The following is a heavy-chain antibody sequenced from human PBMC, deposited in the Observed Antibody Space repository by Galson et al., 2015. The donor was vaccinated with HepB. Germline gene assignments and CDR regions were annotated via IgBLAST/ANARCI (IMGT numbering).Heavy chain of an antibody. V-gene: IGHV3-15*01. CDR1: GFTFSDAW. CDR2: MKSKADGGKV. CDR3: TTYKSGAYVSDI. Sequence: SLRLSCAASGFTFSDAWMTWVRQAPGKGLEWVGRMKSKADGGKVDYGAPVKGRFTISRDDSKDTLYLQMNSLKIEDSAVYFCTTYKSGAYVSDIWGQGTLVTVSS. J-gene: IGHJ3*02. D-gene: IGHD1-14*01.